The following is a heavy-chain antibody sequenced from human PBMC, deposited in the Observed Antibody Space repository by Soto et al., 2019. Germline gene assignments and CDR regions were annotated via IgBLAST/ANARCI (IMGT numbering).Heavy chain of an antibody. CDR3: ARQTYYDDY. J-gene: IGHJ4*02. Sequence: SETLSLTCPVSGGSISSSSYYWGWIRQPPVEGLEWIGSIYYSGSTYYNPSLKSRVTISVDTSKNQFSLKLSSVTAADTAVYYCARQTYYDDYWGQGTLVHVSS. CDR1: GGSISSSSYY. CDR2: IYYSGST. V-gene: IGHV4-39*01.